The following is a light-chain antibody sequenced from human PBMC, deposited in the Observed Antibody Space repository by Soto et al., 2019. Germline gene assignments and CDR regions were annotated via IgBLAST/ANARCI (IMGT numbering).Light chain of an antibody. J-gene: IGKJ4*01. Sequence: EIVMTQSPATLSVSPGETATLSCRANQSVSSSLAWYQQTPGRAPRLLIYGASTRATGIPTRFSGSGSGTEFTLTISSLQSEDFAVYYCQQYNNWPPLTFXGGTKVDIK. V-gene: IGKV3-15*01. CDR2: GAS. CDR1: QSVSSS. CDR3: QQYNNWPPLT.